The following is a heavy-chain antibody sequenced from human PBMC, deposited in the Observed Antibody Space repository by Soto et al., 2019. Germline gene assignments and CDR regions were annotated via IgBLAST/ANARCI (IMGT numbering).Heavy chain of an antibody. CDR3: AKGYCSGGSCYLYYYYYYMDV. CDR2: ISYDGSNK. Sequence: SLRLSCAAAGVTISSYGMHWVRQAPGKGLEWVAVISYDGSNKYYADSVKGRFTISRDNSKNTLYLQMNSLRAEDTAVYYCAKGYCSGGSCYLYYYYYYMDVWGKGTTVTVSS. V-gene: IGHV3-30*18. CDR1: GVTISSYG. D-gene: IGHD2-15*01. J-gene: IGHJ6*03.